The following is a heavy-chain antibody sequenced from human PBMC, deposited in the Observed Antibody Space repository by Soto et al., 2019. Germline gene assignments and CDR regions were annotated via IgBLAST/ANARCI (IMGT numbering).Heavy chain of an antibody. CDR3: ARLSAGWLDP. D-gene: IGHD6-19*01. V-gene: IGHV4-59*02. Sequence: QVQLQESGPGLVKPSETLSLTCTVSGGYVSSYYWSWIRQPPGKGLEWIGYSGSTNYHPSLKSRVTMSVDTSKTQFSLNLSSVTAADTDVYYCARLSAGWLDPWGQGTLGTVAS. J-gene: IGHJ5*02. CDR1: GGYVSSYY. CDR2: SGST.